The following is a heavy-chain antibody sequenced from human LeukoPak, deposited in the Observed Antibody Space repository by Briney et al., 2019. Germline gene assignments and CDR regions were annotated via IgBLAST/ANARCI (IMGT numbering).Heavy chain of an antibody. J-gene: IGHJ6*03. CDR3: ARGGRPYYYDSSGYYRMKNYYYYMDV. Sequence: SETLSPTCAVYGGSFSGYYWSWIRQPPGKGLEWIGEINHSGSTNYNPSLKSRVTISVDTSKNQFSLKLSSVTAADTAVYYCARGGRPYYYDSSGYYRMKNYYYYMDVWGKGTTVTVSS. V-gene: IGHV4-34*01. D-gene: IGHD3-22*01. CDR2: INHSGST. CDR1: GGSFSGYY.